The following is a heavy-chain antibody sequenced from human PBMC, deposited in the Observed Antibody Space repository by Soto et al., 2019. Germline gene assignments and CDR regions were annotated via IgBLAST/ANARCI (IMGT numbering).Heavy chain of an antibody. CDR1: GFTFSSYA. CDR2: IGTAGDT. V-gene: IGHV3-13*01. J-gene: IGHJ4*02. D-gene: IGHD3-22*01. CDR3: AGYDSSGYAPGY. Sequence: GGSLRLSCAASGFTFSSYAMSWVRQAPGKGLEWVSAIGTAGDTYYPGSVKGRFTISRENAKNSLYLQMNSLRAEDTAVYYCAGYDSSGYAPGYWGQGTLVTLSS.